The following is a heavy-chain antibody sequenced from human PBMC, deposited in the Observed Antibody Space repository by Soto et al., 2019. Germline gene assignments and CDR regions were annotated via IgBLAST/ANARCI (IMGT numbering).Heavy chain of an antibody. J-gene: IGHJ4*02. Sequence: EVQLVQSGAEVKKPGESLKISCNGSGYSFTKYGIGWVRQMPGKGLEWMGNNYPGDSDTRYSPSFQGQVTISADKPISTAYLQWRSPKASDTAIYYCARREHHSVTSGSSRYYFDYWGQGTLVTVSS. CDR2: NYPGDSDT. V-gene: IGHV5-51*04. CDR1: GYSFTKYG. CDR3: ARREHHSVTSGSSRYYFDY. D-gene: IGHD3-22*01.